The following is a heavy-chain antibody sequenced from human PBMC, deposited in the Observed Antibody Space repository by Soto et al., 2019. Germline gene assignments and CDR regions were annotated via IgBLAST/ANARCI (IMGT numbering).Heavy chain of an antibody. CDR3: AKLQGDYTVFDY. CDR1: GFTFSNYW. D-gene: IGHD4-17*01. J-gene: IGHJ4*02. Sequence: GGSLRLSCAPSGFTFSNYWMIWVRQAPGQGLEWVARIKKDGRVKHYVDSVKGRFTTSRDNAEKSLHLKMNSLRAEATAVYYCAKLQGDYTVFDYWGQGARVTVSS. CDR2: IKKDGRVK. V-gene: IGHV3-7*03.